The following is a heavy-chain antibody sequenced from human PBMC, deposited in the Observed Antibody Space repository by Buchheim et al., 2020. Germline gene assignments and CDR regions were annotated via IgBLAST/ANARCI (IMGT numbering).Heavy chain of an antibody. D-gene: IGHD2-2*01. V-gene: IGHV1-69*04. CDR1: GGTFSSYA. Sequence: QVQLVQSGAEVKKPGSSVKVSCKASGGTFSSYAISWVRQAPGQGLEWMGRIIPILGIANYAQKFQGRVTITADKSTSTAYMELSSLRPEDTAVYYCARIYCSSTSCYSKYGMDVWGQGTT. CDR2: IIPILGIA. CDR3: ARIYCSSTSCYSKYGMDV. J-gene: IGHJ6*02.